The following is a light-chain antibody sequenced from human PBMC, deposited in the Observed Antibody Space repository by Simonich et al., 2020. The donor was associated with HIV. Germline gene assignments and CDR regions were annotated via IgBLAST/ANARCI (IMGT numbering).Light chain of an antibody. Sequence: EIVLTQSPSTLSLSPGERATLSCRASQSVSSSYLAWYQQKPGQAPSLLIYGASSRATGIPDRFSGSGSGTDFTLTISRLEPEDFAVYYCQQYGSSRTFGQGTKVEIK. V-gene: IGKV3-20*01. J-gene: IGKJ1*01. CDR3: QQYGSSRT. CDR1: QSVSSSY. CDR2: GAS.